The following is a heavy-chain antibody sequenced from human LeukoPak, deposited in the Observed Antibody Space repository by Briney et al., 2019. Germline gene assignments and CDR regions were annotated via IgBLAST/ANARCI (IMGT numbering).Heavy chain of an antibody. J-gene: IGHJ6*02. CDR3: AREEDLWSGHNEGMDV. V-gene: IGHV4-31*03. Sequence: SETLSLTCTVSGGSISSGGYYWSWIRQHPGMGLEWIGYIYYSGSTYYNPSLKSRVTISVDTSKNQFSLKLSSVTAADTAVYYCAREEDLWSGHNEGMDVWGQGTTVTVSS. CDR2: IYYSGST. CDR1: GGSISSGGYY. D-gene: IGHD3-3*01.